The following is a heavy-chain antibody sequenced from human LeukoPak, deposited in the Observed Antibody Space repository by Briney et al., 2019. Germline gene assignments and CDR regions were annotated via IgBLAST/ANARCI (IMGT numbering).Heavy chain of an antibody. D-gene: IGHD5-18*01. V-gene: IGHV3-74*01. Sequence: QTGGSLRLSCAASGLTFSSSWMYWVRQAPGKGLVWVSDINSDGSNTRYADSVRGRFTISRDSSKNTLYLQMNSLRAEDTAVYYCAKERAQYTYGPNYFDYWGQGTLVTVSS. CDR2: INSDGSNT. CDR1: GLTFSSSW. J-gene: IGHJ4*02. CDR3: AKERAQYTYGPNYFDY.